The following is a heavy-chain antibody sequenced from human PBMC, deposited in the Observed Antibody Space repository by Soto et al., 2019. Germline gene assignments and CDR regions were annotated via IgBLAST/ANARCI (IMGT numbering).Heavy chain of an antibody. V-gene: IGHV3-48*02. CDR1: GFTFSSYS. CDR3: ARDSGSSYGPFDY. J-gene: IGHJ4*02. Sequence: EVQLVESGGGLVQPGGSLRLSCAASGFTFSSYSMNWVRQAPGKGLEWVSYISSSSSTIYYADSVKGRFTISRDNAKNSRYLQMNSLRDEDTAVYYCARDSGSSYGPFDYWGQGTLVTVSS. CDR2: ISSSSSTI. D-gene: IGHD5-18*01.